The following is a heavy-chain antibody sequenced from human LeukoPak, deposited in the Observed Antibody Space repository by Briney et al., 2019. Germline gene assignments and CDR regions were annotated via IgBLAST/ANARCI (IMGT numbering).Heavy chain of an antibody. D-gene: IGHD6-13*01. CDR2: IYSGGST. J-gene: IGHJ5*02. Sequence: GGSLRLSCAASGFTVSSNYMSWVRQAPGKGLEWVSVIYSGGSTYYADSVKGRFTISRDNSKNTLYLQMNSLRAEDTAVYYCARVIPAGSFDPWGQGTLVTVSS. V-gene: IGHV3-53*01. CDR1: GFTVSSNY. CDR3: ARVIPAGSFDP.